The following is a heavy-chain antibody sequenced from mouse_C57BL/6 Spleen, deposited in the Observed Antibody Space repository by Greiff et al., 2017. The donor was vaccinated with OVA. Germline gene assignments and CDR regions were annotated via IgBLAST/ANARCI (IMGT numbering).Heavy chain of an antibody. CDR3: ARDRAYDGYYVGYFDV. CDR2: ISYSGST. J-gene: IGHJ1*03. Sequence: VQLKESGPGMVKPSQSLSLTCTVTGYSITSGYDWHWIRHFPGNKLEWMGYISYSGSTNYNPSLKSRISITPDTSKNHFFLKLNSVTTEDTATYYCARDRAYDGYYVGYFDVWGTGTTVTVSS. D-gene: IGHD2-3*01. V-gene: IGHV3-1*01. CDR1: GYSITSGYD.